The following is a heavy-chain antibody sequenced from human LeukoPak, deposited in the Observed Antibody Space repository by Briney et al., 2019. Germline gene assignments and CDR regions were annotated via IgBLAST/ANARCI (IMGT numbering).Heavy chain of an antibody. CDR3: ARVGNGQVPGY. V-gene: IGHV4-38-2*02. CDR2: IYHSGST. D-gene: IGHD1-1*01. CDR1: GYSISSGYY. Sequence: SETMSLTCTVSGYSISSGYYWGWIRQPPGKGLEWIGSIYHSGSTYYNPSLKSRVTISVDTSKNQFSLKLSSVTAADTAVYYCARVGNGQVPGYWGQGTLVTVSS. J-gene: IGHJ4*02.